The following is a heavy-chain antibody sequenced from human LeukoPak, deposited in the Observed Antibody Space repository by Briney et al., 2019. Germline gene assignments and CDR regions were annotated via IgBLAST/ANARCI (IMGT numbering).Heavy chain of an antibody. CDR2: ISSSSSYI. CDR3: ARDGDTAMSRRFFDY. Sequence: GGSLRLSCAASGFTFSSYSMNWVRQAPGKGLEWVSSISSSSSYIYYADSVKGRFTISRDNAKNSLYLQMNSLRAEDTAVYYCARDGDTAMSRRFFDYWGQGTLVTVSS. V-gene: IGHV3-21*01. J-gene: IGHJ4*02. CDR1: GFTFSSYS. D-gene: IGHD5-18*01.